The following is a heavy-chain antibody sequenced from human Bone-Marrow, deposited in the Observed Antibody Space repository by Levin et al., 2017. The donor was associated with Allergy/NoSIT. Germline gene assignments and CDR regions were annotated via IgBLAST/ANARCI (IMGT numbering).Heavy chain of an antibody. V-gene: IGHV3-7*01. D-gene: IGHD7-27*01. Sequence: GESLKISCAASGFTFSHFWMTWVRQAPGKGLEWVANIKEDGSQKYYVDSVRGRFTISRDNAKNSLDLQMNSLRAEDTAVYYCARTGHDAWGHGTMVTVSS. CDR2: IKEDGSQK. CDR1: GFTFSHFW. CDR3: ARTGHDA. J-gene: IGHJ3*01.